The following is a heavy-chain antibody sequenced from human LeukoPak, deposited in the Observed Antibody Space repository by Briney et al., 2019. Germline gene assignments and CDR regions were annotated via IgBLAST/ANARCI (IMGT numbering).Heavy chain of an antibody. CDR2: ISYDGSNK. D-gene: IGHD3-3*01. J-gene: IGHJ4*02. Sequence: SGGSLRLSCAASAFTFSSYAMHWVRQAPGKGLVWLAVISYDGSNKYYADSVKGRFAISRDNSKNTLYLQMNSLRAEDTAVYYCARDRSGVTIFDYWGQGTLVTVSS. CDR3: ARDRSGVTIFDY. V-gene: IGHV3-30*09. CDR1: AFTFSSYA.